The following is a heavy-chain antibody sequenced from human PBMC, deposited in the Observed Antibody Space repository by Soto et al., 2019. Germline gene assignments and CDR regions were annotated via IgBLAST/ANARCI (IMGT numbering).Heavy chain of an antibody. V-gene: IGHV3-30-3*01. CDR1: GFTFSTFA. CDR3: ARDGGYDSSGNYYSAEDAFDI. Sequence: QVQLVESGGGVVQPGRSLRLSCAASGFTFSTFAMHWVRQAPGKGLEWVALISYDGSNKYYADSVKGRFTISRDNSKNRLYLQMNSLRAEDTAVYYCARDGGYDSSGNYYSAEDAFDIWGQGTMVTVSS. D-gene: IGHD3-22*01. CDR2: ISYDGSNK. J-gene: IGHJ3*02.